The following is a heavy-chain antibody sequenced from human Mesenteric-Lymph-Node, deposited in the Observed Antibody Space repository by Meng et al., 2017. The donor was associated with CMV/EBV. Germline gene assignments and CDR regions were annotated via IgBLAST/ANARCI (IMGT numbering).Heavy chain of an antibody. D-gene: IGHD4/OR15-4a*01. CDR1: GFTFSSYA. J-gene: IGHJ6*02. V-gene: IGHV3-30-3*01. Sequence: GGSLRLSCAASGFTFSSYAMHWVRQAPGKGLEWVAVISYDGSNKYYADSVKGRFTISRDNSKNTLYLQMNSLRAEDTAVYYCARITMLTIGGMDVWGQGTTVTVSS. CDR3: ARITMLTIGGMDV. CDR2: ISYDGSNK.